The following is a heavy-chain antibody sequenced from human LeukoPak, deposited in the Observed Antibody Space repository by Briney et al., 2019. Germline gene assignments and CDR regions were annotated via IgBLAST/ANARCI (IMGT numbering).Heavy chain of an antibody. CDR1: GYTFTGYY. Sequence: ASVKVSCKASGYTFTGYYIHWVRQAPGQGLEWMGRINPNSGGTNYAQRFQGRVTMTRDTSTSTVYMELSSLRSEDTAVYYCARPTPFDWLSGDYYYGMDVWGQGTTVTISS. CDR2: INPNSGGT. D-gene: IGHD3-9*01. J-gene: IGHJ6*02. V-gene: IGHV1-2*06. CDR3: ARPTPFDWLSGDYYYGMDV.